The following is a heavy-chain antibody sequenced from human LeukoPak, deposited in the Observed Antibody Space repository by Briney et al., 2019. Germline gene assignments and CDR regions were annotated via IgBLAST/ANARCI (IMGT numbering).Heavy chain of an antibody. D-gene: IGHD3-10*01. V-gene: IGHV4-59*01. CDR1: GGSISSYY. CDR3: ARVRRYGSGSYYTVIVGYMDV. J-gene: IGHJ6*03. CDR2: IYYSGST. Sequence: SETLSLACTVSGGSISSYYWSWIRQPPGKGLEWIGYIYYSGSTNYNPSLKSRVTISVDTSKNQFSLKLSSVTAADTAVYYCARVRRYGSGSYYTVIVGYMDVWGKGTTVTVSS.